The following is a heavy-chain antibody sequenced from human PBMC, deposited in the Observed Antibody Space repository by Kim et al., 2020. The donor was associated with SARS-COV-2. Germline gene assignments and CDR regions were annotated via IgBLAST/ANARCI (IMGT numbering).Heavy chain of an antibody. D-gene: IGHD4-17*01. Sequence: GGSLRLSCAASGFTFSSYTMHWVRQAPGKGLEWVSVISYDGSNEYYADSVKGRFTISRDNSKNPLYLQMNSLRAEDTAVYYCARDPHYGGSVPPGYWGQRTLVTVSS. CDR2: ISYDGSNE. CDR3: ARDPHYGGSVPPGY. CDR1: GFTFSSYT. V-gene: IGHV3-30*04. J-gene: IGHJ4*02.